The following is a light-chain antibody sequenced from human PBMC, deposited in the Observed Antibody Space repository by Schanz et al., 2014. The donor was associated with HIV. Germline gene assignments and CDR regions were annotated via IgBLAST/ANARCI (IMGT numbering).Light chain of an antibody. J-gene: IGLJ2*01. CDR1: SSDVGGYNY. Sequence: QSALTQPPSASGSPGQSITISCTGTSSDVGGYNYVSWYQQHPGKAPKLMIYDVTSRPSGVSHRFSGSKSGNTASLTISGLQAEDEGDYYCSSHAGRSSFVVFGGGTKLTVL. CDR3: SSHAGRSSFVV. V-gene: IGLV2-14*01. CDR2: DVT.